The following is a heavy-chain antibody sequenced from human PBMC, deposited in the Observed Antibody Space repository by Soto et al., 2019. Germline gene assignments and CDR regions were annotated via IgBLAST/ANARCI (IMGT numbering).Heavy chain of an antibody. CDR2: IRSKRYGGTT. V-gene: IGHV3-49*04. Sequence: PGGSLRLSCTASGFTFGYHGLSWVRQAPGRGLEWVGFIRSKRYGGTTEFAASVKGRFSISRDDSNTIAYLQMNRLQSEDTAVYYCXRGPRHCSGGSCYSIDYWGRGTLVTVSS. J-gene: IGHJ4*02. CDR1: GFTFGYHG. D-gene: IGHD2-15*01. CDR3: XRGPRHCSGGSCYSIDY.